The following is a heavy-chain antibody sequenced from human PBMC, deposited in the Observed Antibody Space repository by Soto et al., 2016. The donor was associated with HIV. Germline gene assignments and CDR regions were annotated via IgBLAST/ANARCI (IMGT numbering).Heavy chain of an antibody. CDR3: ARSRLRGFXYFDY. V-gene: IGHV4-39*01. Sequence: QLQLQESGPGLVKPSETLSLTCTVSGGSISSSSYYWGWIRQPPGKGLEWIGSIYYSGSTYYNPSLKSRVTISVDTSKNQFSLKLSSVTAADTAVYYCARSRLRGFXYFDYWGQGTLVTVSS. CDR2: IYYSGST. J-gene: IGHJ4*02. CDR1: GGSISSSSYY. D-gene: IGHD3-10*01.